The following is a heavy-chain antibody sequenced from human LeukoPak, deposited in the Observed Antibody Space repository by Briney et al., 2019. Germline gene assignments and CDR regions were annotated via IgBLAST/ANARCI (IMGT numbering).Heavy chain of an antibody. Sequence: GGSLRLSCVASGNYWMHWVRQAPGKGLVWVSHINSDGSWTSYADSVKGRFTISKDNAKNTVYLQMNSLRAEDTAVYYCVSFYESYWGRGTLVTVSS. CDR3: VSFYESY. D-gene: IGHD2/OR15-2a*01. J-gene: IGHJ4*02. CDR2: INSDGSWT. V-gene: IGHV3-74*01. CDR1: GNYW.